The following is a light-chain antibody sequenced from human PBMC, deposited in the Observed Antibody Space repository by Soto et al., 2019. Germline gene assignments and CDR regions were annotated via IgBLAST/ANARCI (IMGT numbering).Light chain of an antibody. CDR2: GAS. CDR1: QSVSSSY. J-gene: IGKJ1*01. Sequence: EIVLTQSPGTLSLSPGERATLSCRASQSVSSSYLAWYQQRPGQAPRLLIYGASSRATGIPDRFSGSGSGTDFTLTISILEHEDFAVYYCQQCGSSPSWTFGQGTKVEIK. V-gene: IGKV3-20*01. CDR3: QQCGSSPSWT.